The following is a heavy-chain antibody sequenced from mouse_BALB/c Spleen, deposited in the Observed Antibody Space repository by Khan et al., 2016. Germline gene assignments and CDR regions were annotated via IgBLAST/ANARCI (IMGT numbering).Heavy chain of an antibody. V-gene: IGHV9-3-1*01. CDR3: ARGAMNYESMDY. J-gene: IGHJ4*01. CDR2: INTYTGEP. CDR1: GYTFTNYG. Sequence: QIQLVQSGPELKKPGETVKISCKASGYTFTNYGMNWVKQAPGKGLKWMGWINTYTGEPTYDDDLKGRFAFSLETSASTLYLQLNNLKSEDTATYFYARGAMNYESMDYWGQGTPVTVSS. D-gene: IGHD2-4*01.